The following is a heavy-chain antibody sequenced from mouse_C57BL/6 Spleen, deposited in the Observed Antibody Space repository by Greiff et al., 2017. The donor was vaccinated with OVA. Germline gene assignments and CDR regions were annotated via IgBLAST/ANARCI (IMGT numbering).Heavy chain of an antibody. J-gene: IGHJ2*01. V-gene: IGHV1-61*01. Sequence: QVQLQQPGAELVRPGSSVKLSCKASGYTFTSYWMDWVKQRPGQGLEWIGNIYPSDSETHYNQKFKDKATLTVDKSSSTAYMQLSSLTSEDSAVYYCAREAYYSNYAYFDYWGQGTTLTVSS. CDR1: GYTFTSYW. D-gene: IGHD2-5*01. CDR3: AREAYYSNYAYFDY. CDR2: IYPSDSET.